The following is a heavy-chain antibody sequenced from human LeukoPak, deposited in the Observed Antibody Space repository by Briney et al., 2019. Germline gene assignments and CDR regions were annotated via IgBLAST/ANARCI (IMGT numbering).Heavy chain of an antibody. Sequence: GGSLRLSCAASGFTFSSYAMSWVRQAPGKGLEWVSVISGSGGKTYYADFVKGRFTISRDNSKNTLYLQMNSLRAEDTAVYYCAKGPIEAAANVLYFDYWGQGTLVTVSS. J-gene: IGHJ4*02. D-gene: IGHD6-13*01. CDR3: AKGPIEAAANVLYFDY. CDR2: ISGSGGKT. V-gene: IGHV3-23*01. CDR1: GFTFSSYA.